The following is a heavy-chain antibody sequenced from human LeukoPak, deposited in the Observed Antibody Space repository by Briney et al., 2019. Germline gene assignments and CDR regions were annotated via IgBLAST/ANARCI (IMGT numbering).Heavy chain of an antibody. CDR3: ARHLSSITSRPNY. D-gene: IGHD2-2*01. CDR2: IYPGNSDI. CDR1: GYSFASYW. V-gene: IGHV5-51*01. J-gene: IGHJ4*02. Sequence: GESLKISCKGSGYSFASYWIAWVRQMPGKGLEWMGVIYPGNSDITYSPSFQGQVTISADKSVSTAYLRWSSLKASDTAIYYCARHLSSITSRPNYWGQGTLVTVSS.